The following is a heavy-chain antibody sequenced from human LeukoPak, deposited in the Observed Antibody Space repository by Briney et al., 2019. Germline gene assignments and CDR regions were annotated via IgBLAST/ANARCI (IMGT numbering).Heavy chain of an antibody. CDR1: GYTFTGYY. CDR3: ARGDYYDSSVYYYD. CDR2: INPNSGGT. Sequence: ASVKVSCTASGYTFTGYYMHWVRQAPGQGLEWMGWINPNSGGTNSAQKFQGRVTMTRDTSISTAYMELSRLRSDDTAVYYCARGDYYDSSVYYYDWGQGTLVTVSS. D-gene: IGHD3-22*01. V-gene: IGHV1-2*02. J-gene: IGHJ4*02.